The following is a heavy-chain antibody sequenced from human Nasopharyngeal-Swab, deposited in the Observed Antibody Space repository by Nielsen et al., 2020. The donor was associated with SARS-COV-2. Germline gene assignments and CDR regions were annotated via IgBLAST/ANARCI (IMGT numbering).Heavy chain of an antibody. Sequence: ASVKVSCKASGYTFTSYGISWVRQAPGQGLEWMGWISAYNGNTNYAQKLQGRVTTTTDTSTTTAYMELRSLRSDDTAVYYCARDQVTMVRGIVITADYWGQGTLVTVSS. CDR2: ISAYNGNT. J-gene: IGHJ4*02. CDR1: GYTFTSYG. V-gene: IGHV1-18*01. CDR3: ARDQVTMVRGIVITADY. D-gene: IGHD3-10*01.